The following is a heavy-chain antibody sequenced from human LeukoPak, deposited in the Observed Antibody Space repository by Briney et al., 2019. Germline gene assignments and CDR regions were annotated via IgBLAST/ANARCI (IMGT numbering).Heavy chain of an antibody. V-gene: IGHV1-8*03. CDR3: ARKDILTGYYRDAFDI. D-gene: IGHD3-9*01. Sequence: GASVKVSCKASGYTFTSYDINWVRQATGQGLEWKGWMNPNSGNTGYAQKFQGRVTITRNTSISTAYMELSSLRSEDTAVYYCARKDILTGYYRDAFDIWGQGTMVTVSS. J-gene: IGHJ3*02. CDR2: MNPNSGNT. CDR1: GYTFTSYD.